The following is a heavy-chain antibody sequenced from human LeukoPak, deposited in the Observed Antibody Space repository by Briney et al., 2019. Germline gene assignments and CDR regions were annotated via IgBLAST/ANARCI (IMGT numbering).Heavy chain of an antibody. J-gene: IGHJ4*02. D-gene: IGHD5-18*01. V-gene: IGHV1-2*02. CDR1: GYTFTGYY. Sequence: ASVKVTCKASGYTFTGYYMHWVRQAPGQGLEWMGWINPNSGGTNYAQKFQGRVIMTRDTSISAAYMELSSLRSDDTAVYYRARIYKGDSYGNYWGQGTLVTVSS. CDR3: ARIYKGDSYGNY. CDR2: INPNSGGT.